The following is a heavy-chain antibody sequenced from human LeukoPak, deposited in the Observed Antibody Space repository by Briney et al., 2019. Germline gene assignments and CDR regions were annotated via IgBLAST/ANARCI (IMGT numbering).Heavy chain of an antibody. CDR2: ISGSGDNT. Sequence: GGSLRLSCAASGFSFSSYAMSWVRQAPGKGLEWVSSISGSGDNTYYADSVKGRFTISRDNSKNTLYLQMNSLRAEDTAVYYCARDRGDSSGLDAFDIWGQGTMVTVSS. V-gene: IGHV3-23*01. J-gene: IGHJ3*02. CDR1: GFSFSSYA. D-gene: IGHD6-19*01. CDR3: ARDRGDSSGLDAFDI.